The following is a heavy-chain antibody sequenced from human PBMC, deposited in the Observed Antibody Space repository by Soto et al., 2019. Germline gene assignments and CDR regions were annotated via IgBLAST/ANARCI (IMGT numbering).Heavy chain of an antibody. CDR2: ISSSSSYI. V-gene: IGHV3-21*01. CDR1: GFTFSSYG. D-gene: IGHD1-1*01. CDR3: ARLINYFHDY. Sequence: GGSLRLSCAASGFTFSSYGMNWVRQAPGKGLEWVSSISSSSSYIYYADSVKGRFTISRDNSKNALYLQMNSLRAEDTAVYYCARLINYFHDYWGQGTLVTVSS. J-gene: IGHJ4*02.